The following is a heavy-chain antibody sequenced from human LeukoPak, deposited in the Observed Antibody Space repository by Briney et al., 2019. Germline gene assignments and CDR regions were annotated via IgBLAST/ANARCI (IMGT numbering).Heavy chain of an antibody. Sequence: KVSCKASGGTFTSCAISWVRQMPGKGLEWMGIIYPGDSDTTYSPSFQGQVTISADRSISTAYLQWSSLKASDTAMYYCARLSRGCYDYWGQGTLVTVSS. CDR3: ARLSRGCYDY. CDR1: GGTFTSCA. D-gene: IGHD6-19*01. J-gene: IGHJ4*02. CDR2: IYPGDSDT. V-gene: IGHV5-51*01.